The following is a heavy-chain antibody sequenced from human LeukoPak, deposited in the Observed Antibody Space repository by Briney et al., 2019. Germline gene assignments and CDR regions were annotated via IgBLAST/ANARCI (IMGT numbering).Heavy chain of an antibody. V-gene: IGHV3-30*02. J-gene: IGHJ5*02. D-gene: IGHD3-3*01. Sequence: PGGSLRLSCTASGFTIGNRWMHWVRQAPGKGLEWVAFIQYDGSNKYYADSVKGRFTISRDNSKNTLYLQMNSLRAEDTAVYYCAKGKVTIFGVVIIRPNWFDPWGQGTLVTVSS. CDR3: AKGKVTIFGVVIIRPNWFDP. CDR1: GFTIGNRW. CDR2: IQYDGSNK.